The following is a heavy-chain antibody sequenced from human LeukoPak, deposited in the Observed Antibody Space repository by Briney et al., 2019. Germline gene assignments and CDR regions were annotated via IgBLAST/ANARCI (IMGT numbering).Heavy chain of an antibody. D-gene: IGHD3-22*01. CDR2: IYHSGST. J-gene: IGHJ4*02. V-gene: IGHV4-38-2*02. Sequence: ETLSLTCTVSGYSITSGYYWGWIRQPPGKGLEWIGSIYHSGSTYYNPSLKSRVTISVNTSKNQFSLRLSSVTAADTAVYYCARSGTGLLRYYFDYWGQGTLVTVSS. CDR1: GYSITSGYY. CDR3: ARSGTGLLRYYFDY.